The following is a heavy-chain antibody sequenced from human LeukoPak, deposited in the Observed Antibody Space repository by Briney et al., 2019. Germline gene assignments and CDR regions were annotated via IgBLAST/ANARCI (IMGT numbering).Heavy chain of an antibody. D-gene: IGHD3-3*01. CDR2: ISSYNGNT. Sequence: ASVKVSCKASGYTFSTYSVSWVRQAPGQGLEWMGWISSYNGNTHFAQKFQGRITMITDTSTSTAYMELRSLRSDDTAVYYCARVYDFWSDYWYYMDVWGKGTTVTVSS. V-gene: IGHV1-18*01. CDR1: GYTFSTYS. CDR3: ARVYDFWSDYWYYMDV. J-gene: IGHJ6*03.